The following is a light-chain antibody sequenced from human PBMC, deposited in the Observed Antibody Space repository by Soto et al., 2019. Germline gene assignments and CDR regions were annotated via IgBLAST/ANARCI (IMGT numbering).Light chain of an antibody. CDR3: QQYGSTPYT. J-gene: IGKJ2*01. Sequence: EVVMTQSPGTLSLSPGERATLSCRASQSVSNNYVAWYQQRPGHAPRLLIYGASKRATGIPDKFSGSGSGTDFTLSVNRLEPEDVAVYYCQQYGSTPYTFGQGTKLEIE. CDR2: GAS. CDR1: QSVSNNY. V-gene: IGKV3-20*01.